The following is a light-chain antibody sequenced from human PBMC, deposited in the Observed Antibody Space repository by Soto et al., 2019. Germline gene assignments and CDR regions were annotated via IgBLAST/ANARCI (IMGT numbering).Light chain of an antibody. CDR2: GAS. J-gene: IGKJ1*01. CDR1: QSISSW. V-gene: IGKV1-5*01. CDR3: LQDYSYPRT. Sequence: DTQLTQSPSFLSASVGDRVTITCRASQSISSWLAWYQQKPGKAPKLLIYGASRLQNGVPSRFSGSGSGTDFTLIISRLQPEDSATYYCLQDYSYPRTFGQGTKVDIK.